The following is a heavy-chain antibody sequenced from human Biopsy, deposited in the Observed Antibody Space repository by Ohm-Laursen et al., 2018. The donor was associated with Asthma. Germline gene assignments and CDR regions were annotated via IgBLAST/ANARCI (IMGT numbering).Heavy chain of an antibody. CDR2: INSVFGTA. Sequence: SVKVSCKSLGGTFNTYVIGWVRQAPGQGLEWMGGINSVFGTATYPQKLQDRVTITADDSTSTVYMELSSLRSEDTAVYYCARKAGSCISRTCYSLDFWGQGTLVTVSS. CDR3: ARKAGSCISRTCYSLDF. V-gene: IGHV1-69*13. CDR1: GGTFNTYV. J-gene: IGHJ4*02. D-gene: IGHD2-2*01.